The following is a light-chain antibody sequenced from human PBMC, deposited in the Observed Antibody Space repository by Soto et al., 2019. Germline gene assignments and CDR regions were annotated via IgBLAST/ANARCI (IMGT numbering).Light chain of an antibody. CDR2: GAS. CDR3: QQYNNWPET. CDR1: QSVSIS. V-gene: IGKV3-15*01. Sequence: EIVMTQPPATLSVSPGERATLSCRASQSVSISLAWYQQKPGQAPRLLIYGASTRATGIPARFSGSGSGTEFTLTISSLQSEDFAVYYCQQYNNWPETFGQGTKVEIK. J-gene: IGKJ1*01.